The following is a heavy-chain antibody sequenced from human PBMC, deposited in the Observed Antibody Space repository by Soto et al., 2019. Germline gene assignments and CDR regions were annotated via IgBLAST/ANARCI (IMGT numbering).Heavy chain of an antibody. Sequence: VQLVQSGAEVKKPGSSVKVSCKASGGTFSSYAISWVRQAPGQVLEWMGGIIPIFGTANYAQKFQGRVMITADESTSTAYMELSSLRSEDTAVYYCAAPYGSGSYYNGFDYWGQGTLVTVSS. CDR3: AAPYGSGSYYNGFDY. CDR2: IIPIFGTA. J-gene: IGHJ4*02. V-gene: IGHV1-69*12. CDR1: GGTFSSYA. D-gene: IGHD3-10*01.